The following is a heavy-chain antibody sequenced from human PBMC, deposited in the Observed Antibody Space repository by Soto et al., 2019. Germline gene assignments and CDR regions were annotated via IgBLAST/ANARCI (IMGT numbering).Heavy chain of an antibody. CDR3: ARDLAGDYATDYYGMDV. Sequence: GGSLRLSCTASGFTFSSYAMHWVRQAPGKGLEWVAVISYDGSNKYYADSVKGRFTISRDNSKNTLYLQMNSLRAEDTAVYYCARDLAGDYATDYYGMDVWGQGTTVTVSS. D-gene: IGHD4-17*01. CDR1: GFTFSSYA. V-gene: IGHV3-30-3*01. J-gene: IGHJ6*02. CDR2: ISYDGSNK.